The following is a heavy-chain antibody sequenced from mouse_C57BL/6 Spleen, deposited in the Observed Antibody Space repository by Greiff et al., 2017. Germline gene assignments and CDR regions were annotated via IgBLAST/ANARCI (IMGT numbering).Heavy chain of an antibody. CDR2: IHPSDSDT. CDR1: GYTFTSYW. CDR3: APYYYGSGFAY. V-gene: IGHV1-74*01. J-gene: IGHJ3*01. Sequence: QVQLKQPGAELVKPGASVKVSCKASGYTFTSYWMHWVKQRPGQGLEWIGRIHPSDSDTNYNQKFKGKATLTVDKSSSTAYMQLSSLTSEDSAVYYCAPYYYGSGFAYWGQGTLVTVSA. D-gene: IGHD1-1*01.